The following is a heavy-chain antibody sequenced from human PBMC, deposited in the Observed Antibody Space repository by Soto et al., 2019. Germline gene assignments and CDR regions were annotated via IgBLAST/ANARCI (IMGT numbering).Heavy chain of an antibody. Sequence: QVQLQESGPGLVKPSETLSLTCTVSGGSISSYYWSWIRQPPGKGLEWIGYIYYSGSTNYNPSLKSRVTISVDTAKHQFSLKLSSVTAADTAVYYCARVGPHSGYDWSPNAFDIWGQGTMVTVSS. CDR3: ARVGPHSGYDWSPNAFDI. CDR2: IYYSGST. CDR1: GGSISSYY. J-gene: IGHJ3*02. V-gene: IGHV4-59*01. D-gene: IGHD5-12*01.